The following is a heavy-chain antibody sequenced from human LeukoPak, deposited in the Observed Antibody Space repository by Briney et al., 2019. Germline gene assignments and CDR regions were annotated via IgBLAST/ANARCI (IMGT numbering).Heavy chain of an antibody. CDR2: IKQDGSEK. Sequence: GGSLRLSCAASGFTFSSYWMSWVRQAPGKGLEWVANIKQDGSEKDYVDSVKGRFTISRDNAKNSLYLQMNSLRAEDTAVYYCARGYPGRYDSSGYYRPAVYWGQGTLVTVSS. V-gene: IGHV3-7*01. CDR1: GFTFSSYW. CDR3: ARGYPGRYDSSGYYRPAVY. D-gene: IGHD3-22*01. J-gene: IGHJ4*02.